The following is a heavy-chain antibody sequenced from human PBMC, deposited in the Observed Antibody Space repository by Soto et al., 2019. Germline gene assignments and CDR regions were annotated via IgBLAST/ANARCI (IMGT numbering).Heavy chain of an antibody. V-gene: IGHV3-30*03. CDR2: ISYDGSTK. J-gene: IGHJ4*02. CDR3: TGEVASGY. D-gene: IGHD2-8*02. CDR1: GFTFSSYG. Sequence: QVQLVESGGGVVQPGRSLRLSYAASGFTFSSYGMHWVRQAPGKGLEWVAVISYDGSTKYYADSVKGRFTISRDNSKNTLYLEMNSLRADDTAVYYCTGEVASGYWGQGTLVTVSS.